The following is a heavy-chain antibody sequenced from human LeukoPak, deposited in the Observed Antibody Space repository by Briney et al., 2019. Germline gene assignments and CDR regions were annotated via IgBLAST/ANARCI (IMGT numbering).Heavy chain of an antibody. V-gene: IGHV4-34*01. CDR1: GGSLSGYY. CDR2: IYYSGST. Sequence: SETLSLTCAVYGGSLSGYYWSWIRQPPGKGLEWIGSIYYSGSTYYNPSLKSRVTISVDTSKNQFSLKLSSVTAADTAVYYCASHQDIVVVNVWGKGTTVTVSS. D-gene: IGHD2-15*01. CDR3: ASHQDIVVVNV. J-gene: IGHJ6*04.